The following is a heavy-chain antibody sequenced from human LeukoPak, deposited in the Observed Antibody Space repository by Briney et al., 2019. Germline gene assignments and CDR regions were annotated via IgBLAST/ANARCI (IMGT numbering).Heavy chain of an antibody. CDR2: IKNSGDRT. CDR1: GFTFGDYA. D-gene: IGHD1-26*01. V-gene: IGHV3-23*01. CDR3: AKVPLGSGSYFPYYYYMDV. J-gene: IGHJ6*03. Sequence: GGSLRLSCAASGFTFGDYATSWVRQAPGKGLEWISGIKNSGDRTDYADSVKGRFTISRDNSKNTMYLQMKSLRAEDTAVYYCAKVPLGSGSYFPYYYYMDVWGKGTTVTVSS.